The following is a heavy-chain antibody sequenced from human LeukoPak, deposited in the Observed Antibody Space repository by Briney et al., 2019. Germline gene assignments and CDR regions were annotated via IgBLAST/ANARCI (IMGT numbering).Heavy chain of an antibody. CDR3: ARGSMILRYFDY. CDR2: IHHSGST. V-gene: IGHV4-30-2*01. CDR1: GGSISSGGYS. D-gene: IGHD3-22*01. J-gene: IGHJ4*02. Sequence: SETLSLTCAVSGGSISSGGYSWSWIRQPPGKGLEWIGYIHHSGSTYYNPSLKSRVTISVDRSKNQFSLKLSSVTAADTAMYYCARGSMILRYFDYWGQGTLVTVSS.